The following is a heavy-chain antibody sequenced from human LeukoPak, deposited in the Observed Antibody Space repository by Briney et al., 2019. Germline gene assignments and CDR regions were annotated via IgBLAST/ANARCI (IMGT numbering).Heavy chain of an antibody. Sequence: LETLSLTCTVSGGSISSYYWSWIRQPPGKGLEWIGYIYYSGSAYYNPSLKSRVTISVDTSKNQFSLKLSSVTAADTAVYYCARHPGREVMVYWGQGTLVTVSS. CDR1: GGSISSYY. CDR3: ARHPGREVMVY. CDR2: IYYSGSA. V-gene: IGHV4-59*08. J-gene: IGHJ4*02. D-gene: IGHD3-10*01.